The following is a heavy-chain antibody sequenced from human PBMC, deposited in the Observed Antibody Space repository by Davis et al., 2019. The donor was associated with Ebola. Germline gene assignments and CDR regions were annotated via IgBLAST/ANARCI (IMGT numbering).Heavy chain of an antibody. CDR3: ARGKVGGVVTPGV. CDR1: GFTFSSYS. D-gene: IGHD1-26*01. J-gene: IGHJ4*02. V-gene: IGHV3-48*04. Sequence: GESLKISCAASGFTFSSYSMNWVRQAPGKGLEWVSYISSSSSTIYYADSVKGRFTISRDNAKNALYLQMNSLRAEDTAVYYCARGKVGGVVTPGVWGQGTLVTVSS. CDR2: ISSSSSTI.